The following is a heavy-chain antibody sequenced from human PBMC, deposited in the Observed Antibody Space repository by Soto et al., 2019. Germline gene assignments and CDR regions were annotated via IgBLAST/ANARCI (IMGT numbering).Heavy chain of an antibody. V-gene: IGHV5-51*01. Sequence: GESLKISCKGSGYNFNRYRIGWVRQMPGKGLEWMGVIYPDDSDTRYSPSLQGQVTISADKSSSAAYLQWSSLQASDTATYYCARSLVNGTYEAFDIWGQGTMVTVSS. CDR3: ARSLVNGTYEAFDI. CDR2: IYPDDSDT. CDR1: GYNFNRYR. J-gene: IGHJ3*02. D-gene: IGHD6-13*01.